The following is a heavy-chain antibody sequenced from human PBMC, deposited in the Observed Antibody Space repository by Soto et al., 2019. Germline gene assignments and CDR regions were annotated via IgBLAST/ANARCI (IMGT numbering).Heavy chain of an antibody. CDR1: GYTFTSYG. CDR3: ARDLKGQLLSSYYYYYGMDV. CDR2: ISAYNGNT. Sequence: QVQLVQSGAEVKKPGASVKVSCKASGYTFTSYGISWVRQAPGQGLEWMGWISAYNGNTNYAQKLQGRVTMTTDTSTSTAYMELRSLRSDDTAVYYCARDLKGQLLSSYYYYYGMDVWGQGTTVTVSS. D-gene: IGHD2-2*01. J-gene: IGHJ6*02. V-gene: IGHV1-18*01.